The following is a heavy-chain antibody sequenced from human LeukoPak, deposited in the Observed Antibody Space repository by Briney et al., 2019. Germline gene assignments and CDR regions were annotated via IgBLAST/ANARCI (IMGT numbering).Heavy chain of an antibody. CDR1: GGTFSSYA. CDR2: IIPILGIA. D-gene: IGHD4-17*01. J-gene: IGHJ4*02. CDR3: VKTTVTTPIPLDY. Sequence: SVKVSCKASGGTFSSYAISWVRQAPGQGLEWMGRIIPILGIANYAQKFQGRVTITADKSTSTAYMELSSLRSVDTAVYYCVKTTVTTPIPLDYWGQGTLVTVSS. V-gene: IGHV1-69*04.